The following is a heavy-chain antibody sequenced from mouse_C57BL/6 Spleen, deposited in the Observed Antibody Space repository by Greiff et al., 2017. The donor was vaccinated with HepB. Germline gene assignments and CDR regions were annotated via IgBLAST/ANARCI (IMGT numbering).Heavy chain of an antibody. V-gene: IGHV3-6*01. CDR3: ARDPPGGFAY. CDR1: GYSITSGYY. Sequence: DVQLQESGPGLVKPSQSLSLTCSVTGYSITSGYYWNWIRQFPGNKLEWMGYISYDGSNNYNPSLKNRISITRDTSKNQFFLKLNSVTTEDTATYYCARDPPGGFAYWGQGTLVTVSA. J-gene: IGHJ3*01. CDR2: ISYDGSN.